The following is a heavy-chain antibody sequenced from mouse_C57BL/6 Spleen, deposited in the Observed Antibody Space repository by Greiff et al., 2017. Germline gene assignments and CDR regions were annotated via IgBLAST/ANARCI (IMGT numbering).Heavy chain of an antibody. V-gene: IGHV3-6*01. J-gene: IGHJ3*01. Sequence: VQLQQSGPGLVKPSPSLSLTCSVTGYSITSGYYWNWIRQFPGNKLEWMGYISYDGSNNYNPSLKKQISITRDTSKNQFFLKLNSVTTEDTATYYCGRAYDYDVWFAYWGQGTLVTVSA. CDR3: GRAYDYDVWFAY. CDR2: ISYDGSN. CDR1: GYSITSGYY. D-gene: IGHD2-4*01.